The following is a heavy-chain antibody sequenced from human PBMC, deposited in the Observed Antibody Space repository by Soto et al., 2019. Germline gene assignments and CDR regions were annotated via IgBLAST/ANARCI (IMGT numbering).Heavy chain of an antibody. V-gene: IGHV4-39*01. CDR2: VHYSGTS. CDR1: GGSISGSRHY. D-gene: IGHD2-8*01. J-gene: IGHJ4*02. Sequence: QLQLQESGPGLVKPSETLSLTCSVSGGSISGSRHYWGWIRQPPGKGLEWIGHVHYSGTSYYYPSLNRRVTISTDTSKNQFSLKLTSVTAADTAVYYCAARYCTDAVCYYFDYWGQGTLVTVSS. CDR3: AARYCTDAVCYYFDY.